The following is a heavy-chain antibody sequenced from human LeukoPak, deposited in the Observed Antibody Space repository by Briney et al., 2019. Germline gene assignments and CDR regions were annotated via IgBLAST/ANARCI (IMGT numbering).Heavy chain of an antibody. CDR1: GGSISSYY. CDR3: ARHSCTNGVCHTMSPRYFDY. V-gene: IGHV4-59*08. CDR2: IYYSGST. Sequence: SETLSLTCTVSGGSISSYYWSWIRQPPGKGLEWIGYIYYSGSTNYNPSLKSRVTISVDTSKNQFSLKLSSVTAADTAVYYCARHSCTNGVCHTMSPRYFDYWGQGTLVTVSS. D-gene: IGHD2-8*01. J-gene: IGHJ4*02.